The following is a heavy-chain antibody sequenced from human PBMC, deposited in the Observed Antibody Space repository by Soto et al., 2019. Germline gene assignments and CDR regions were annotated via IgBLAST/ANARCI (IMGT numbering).Heavy chain of an antibody. Sequence: PGGSLRLSCVASGFTFGTYSMTWVRQAPGRGLEWLSSISSAGDRSYYTDSVKGRFTISRDNPKTTLYLQMNSLRAEDTGVYYCVGYHYESGGYYGFDLWGLGTLVTVSS. D-gene: IGHD3-22*01. CDR3: VGYHYESGGYYGFDL. V-gene: IGHV3-23*01. J-gene: IGHJ4*02. CDR1: GFTFGTYS. CDR2: ISSAGDRS.